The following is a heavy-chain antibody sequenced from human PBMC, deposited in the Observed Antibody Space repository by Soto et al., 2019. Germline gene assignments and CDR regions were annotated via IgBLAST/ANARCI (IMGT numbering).Heavy chain of an antibody. CDR2: IYYSGST. Sequence: SETLSLTCTVSGGSMIRYYWNWIRQPPGKGLEWIGYIYYSGSTNYNPSLKSRVTMSVDTSKNQFSLKLNSVTAADTAVYYCARVGSSGWYPHYWGQGTLVTVSS. J-gene: IGHJ4*02. V-gene: IGHV4-59*01. CDR1: GGSMIRYY. CDR3: ARVGSSGWYPHY. D-gene: IGHD6-19*01.